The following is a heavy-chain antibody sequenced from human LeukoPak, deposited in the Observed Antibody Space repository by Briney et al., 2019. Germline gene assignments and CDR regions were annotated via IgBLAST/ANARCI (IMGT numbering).Heavy chain of an antibody. CDR1: GFTFSSYG. Sequence: GGSLRLSCAASGFTFSSYGMHWVRQAPGKGLEWVSVIYSGGSTYYADSVKGRFTISRDNSKNTLYLQMNSLRAEDTAVYYCARDHIYWGGYWGQGTLVTVSS. CDR3: ARDHIYWGGY. J-gene: IGHJ4*02. V-gene: IGHV3-53*01. CDR2: IYSGGST. D-gene: IGHD3-16*01.